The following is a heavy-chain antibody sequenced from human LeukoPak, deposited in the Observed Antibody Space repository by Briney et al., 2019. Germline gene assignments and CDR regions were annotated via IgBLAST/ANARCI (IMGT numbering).Heavy chain of an antibody. Sequence: SETLSLTCTVSGDSIRRYCWTWIRQPPGKELEWIGYIYYSGDTNYNPSLKSRVTISIDTSKNQFSLKLSSVTAADTAVYHCARVKLNEFFGKNPAYYYVDVWGKGTTVTVS. CDR2: IYYSGDT. J-gene: IGHJ6*03. D-gene: IGHD3-3*01. V-gene: IGHV4-59*01. CDR3: ARVKLNEFFGKNPAYYYVDV. CDR1: GDSIRRYC.